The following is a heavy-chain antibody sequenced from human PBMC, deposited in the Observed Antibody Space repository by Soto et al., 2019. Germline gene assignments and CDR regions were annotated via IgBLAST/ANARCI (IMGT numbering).Heavy chain of an antibody. CDR2: IIPILGIA. Sequence: GASVKVSCKASGGTFSSYTISWVRQAPGQGLEWMGRIIPILGIANYAQKFQGRVTITADKSTSTAYMELSSLRSEDTAVYYCAIDGRDIVVVPAAMALAYYYYYMDVRGKGTTVTVSS. CDR1: GGTFSSYT. V-gene: IGHV1-69*02. D-gene: IGHD2-2*01. J-gene: IGHJ6*03. CDR3: AIDGRDIVVVPAAMALAYYYYYMDV.